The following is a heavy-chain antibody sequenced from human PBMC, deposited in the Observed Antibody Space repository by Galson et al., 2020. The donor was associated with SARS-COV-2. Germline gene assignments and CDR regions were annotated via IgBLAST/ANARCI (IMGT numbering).Heavy chain of an antibody. CDR3: ARWVLNYYGSGRVGFDP. J-gene: IGHJ5*02. CDR1: GGSISSSSYY. Sequence: SETLSLTCTVSGGSISSSSYYWGWIRQPPGKGLEWIGSIYYSGSTYYNPSLKSRVTISVDTSKNQFSLKLSSVTAADTAVYYCARWVLNYYGSGRVGFDPWGQGTLVTVSS. D-gene: IGHD3-10*01. V-gene: IGHV4-39*07. CDR2: IYYSGST.